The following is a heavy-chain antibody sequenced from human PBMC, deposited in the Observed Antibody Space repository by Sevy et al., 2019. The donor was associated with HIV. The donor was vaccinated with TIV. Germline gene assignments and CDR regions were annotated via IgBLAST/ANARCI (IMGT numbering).Heavy chain of an antibody. CDR2: IKSKPDGGTT. Sequence: GGSLRLSCAASGFTFTYAWMSWVRQAPGKGLEWLGRIKSKPDGGTTDYAAPVKGRFTISRDDSKNTLFLQMNSLKMEDTAVYYCATDPISVLLRPDGKDVWGQGTTVTVSS. J-gene: IGHJ6*02. V-gene: IGHV3-15*01. D-gene: IGHD3-16*01. CDR3: ATDPISVLLRPDGKDV. CDR1: GFTFTYAW.